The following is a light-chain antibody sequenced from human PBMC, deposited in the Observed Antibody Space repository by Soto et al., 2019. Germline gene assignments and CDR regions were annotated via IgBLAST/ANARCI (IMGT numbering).Light chain of an antibody. Sequence: EIVLTQSPGTLSLSPGERATLSCRASQSVSSSYLAWYQQKPGQPPRLLIYGASSRATGIPDRFSGSGSGTDFTLTISSLEPEDFAVYYCQQYGTSPRTFGQGTKVDIK. CDR2: GAS. V-gene: IGKV3-20*01. CDR3: QQYGTSPRT. CDR1: QSVSSSY. J-gene: IGKJ1*01.